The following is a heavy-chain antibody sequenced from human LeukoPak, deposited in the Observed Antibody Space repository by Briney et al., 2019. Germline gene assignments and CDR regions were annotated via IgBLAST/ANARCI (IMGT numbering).Heavy chain of an antibody. CDR1: GFTFDDYA. CDR3: AKDRAVAGRGSDY. J-gene: IGHJ4*02. V-gene: IGHV3-9*01. Sequence: PGGSLRLSCAASGFTFDDYAMHWVRQAPGKGLEWVSGISWNSGTIGYADSVKGRFTISRDNAKNSLYVQMNSLRAEDTALYYCAKDRAVAGRGSDYWGQGTLVTVSS. CDR2: ISWNSGTI. D-gene: IGHD6-19*01.